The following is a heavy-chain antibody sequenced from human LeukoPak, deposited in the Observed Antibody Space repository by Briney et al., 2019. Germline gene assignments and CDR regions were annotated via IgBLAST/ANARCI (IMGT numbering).Heavy chain of an antibody. V-gene: IGHV3-21*01. CDR2: ISSSSSYI. CDR1: GFTFSSYS. CDR3: ARTFYDSSGYTDY. D-gene: IGHD3-22*01. J-gene: IGHJ4*02. Sequence: GGSLRLSCAASGFTFSSYSMNWGRQGPGKGLEWVSSISSSSSYIYYADSVKGRFTISRDNAKNSLYLQMNSLRAEDTAVYYCARTFYDSSGYTDYWGQGTLVTVFS.